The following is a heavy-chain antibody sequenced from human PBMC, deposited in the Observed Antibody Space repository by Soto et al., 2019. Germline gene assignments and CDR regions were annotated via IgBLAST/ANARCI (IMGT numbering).Heavy chain of an antibody. CDR2: GSA. Sequence: QVQLVQSGAEAKKPGSSVKVSCKASGGTFSIYTISWVRQAPGQGLEWMGGSANSAQKFQGRLTVTADESTSTVYLELSSLTSEDTAVYYCAREGPPDIAWFDPWGQGPMVSVSS. D-gene: IGHD2-15*01. CDR3: AREGPPDIAWFDP. J-gene: IGHJ5*02. CDR1: GGTFSIYT. V-gene: IGHV1-69*01.